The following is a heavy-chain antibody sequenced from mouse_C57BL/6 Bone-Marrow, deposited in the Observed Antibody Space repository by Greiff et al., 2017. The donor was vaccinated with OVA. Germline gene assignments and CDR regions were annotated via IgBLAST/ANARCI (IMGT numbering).Heavy chain of an antibody. V-gene: IGHV14-4*01. Sequence: EVQLQQSGAELVRPGASVKLSCTASGFNIKDDYMHWVKQRPEQGLAWIGWIDPENGDTEYASKFQGKATITAATSSNTAYLQLSSLTSEDTAVYYCLPPWFAYWGQGTLVTVSA. J-gene: IGHJ3*01. CDR2: IDPENGDT. CDR3: LPPWFAY. CDR1: GFNIKDDY.